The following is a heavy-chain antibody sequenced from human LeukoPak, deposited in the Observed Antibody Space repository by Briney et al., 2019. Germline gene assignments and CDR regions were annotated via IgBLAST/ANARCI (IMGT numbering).Heavy chain of an antibody. CDR3: ARDNGEFWSGYDY. Sequence: GGSLRLSCAASGFTVSSNYMSWVRQAPGKGLEWVSVIYSGGSTYYADSVKGRFTISRDNSKNTLYLQMNSLRAEDTAVYYCARDNGEFWSGYDYWGQGTLVTVSS. CDR2: IYSGGST. CDR1: GFTVSSNY. V-gene: IGHV3-53*01. D-gene: IGHD3-3*01. J-gene: IGHJ4*02.